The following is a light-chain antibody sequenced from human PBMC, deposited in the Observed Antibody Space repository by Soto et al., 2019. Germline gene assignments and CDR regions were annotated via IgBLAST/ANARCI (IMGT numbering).Light chain of an antibody. J-gene: IGKJ2*02. CDR3: QQYNSWWT. V-gene: IGKV1-5*03. Sequence: DIQMTQSPSTLSASVGDRVTITCRASQSISSWLAWYQQKPGKAPKLLIYKASSLESGVPSRFSGSGSGTEFTLTISSLQHDDFATYYCQQYNSWWTFGQGTKLEIK. CDR1: QSISSW. CDR2: KAS.